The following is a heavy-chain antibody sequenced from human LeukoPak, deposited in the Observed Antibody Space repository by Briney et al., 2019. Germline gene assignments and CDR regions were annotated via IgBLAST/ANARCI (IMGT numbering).Heavy chain of an antibody. V-gene: IGHV3-23*01. Sequence: GGSLRLSCAASGFTFSSYAMSWVRQAPGKGLEWVSVISGSGGSTYYADSVKGRFTISRDNSKNTLSLQMNSLRDDDTAVYYCTRDPRLREFESWGQGTLVTVSS. D-gene: IGHD2-21*02. CDR3: TRDPRLREFES. CDR1: GFTFSSYA. J-gene: IGHJ1*01. CDR2: ISGSGGST.